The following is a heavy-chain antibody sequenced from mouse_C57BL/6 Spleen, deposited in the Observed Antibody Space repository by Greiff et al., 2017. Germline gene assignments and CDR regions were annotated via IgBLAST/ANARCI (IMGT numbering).Heavy chain of an antibody. J-gene: IGHJ2*01. V-gene: IGHV5-16*01. CDR2: INYDGSST. Sequence: EVKLVESEGGLVQPGSSMKLSCTASGFTFSDYYMAWVRQVPEKGLEWVANINYDGSSTYYLDSLKSRFIISRDNAKNILYLQMSSLKSEDTATYYCARVRGNYFCFDYWGQGTTLTVSA. CDR3: ARVRGNYFCFDY. CDR1: GFTFSDYY. D-gene: IGHD2-1*01.